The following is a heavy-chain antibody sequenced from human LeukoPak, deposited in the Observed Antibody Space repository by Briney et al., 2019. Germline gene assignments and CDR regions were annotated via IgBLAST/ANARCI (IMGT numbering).Heavy chain of an antibody. Sequence: GSLRLSCVASGFTFSIYSMNWVRQAPGKGLEWVSYISKNSDDIYNADSVRGRFAISRDNAKNSLYLQMNSLRAEDTAVYYCARVRPGYYCDYWGQGILVTVSS. J-gene: IGHJ4*02. CDR3: ARVRPGYYCDY. V-gene: IGHV3-21*05. CDR1: GFTFSIYS. CDR2: ISKNSDDI.